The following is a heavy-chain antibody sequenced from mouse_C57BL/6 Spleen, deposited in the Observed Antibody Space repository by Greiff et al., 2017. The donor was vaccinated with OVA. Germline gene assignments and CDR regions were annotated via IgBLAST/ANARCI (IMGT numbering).Heavy chain of an antibody. CDR3: ARSNSNYDWFAY. CDR2: INPNNGGT. J-gene: IGHJ3*01. D-gene: IGHD2-5*01. CDR1: GYTFTDYN. Sequence: VQLQQSGPELVKPGASVKIPCKASGYTFTDYNMDWVKQSHGKSLEWIGDINPNNGGTIYNQKFKGKATLTVDKSSSTAYMELRSLTSEDTAVYYCARSNSNYDWFAYWGQGTLVTVSA. V-gene: IGHV1-18*01.